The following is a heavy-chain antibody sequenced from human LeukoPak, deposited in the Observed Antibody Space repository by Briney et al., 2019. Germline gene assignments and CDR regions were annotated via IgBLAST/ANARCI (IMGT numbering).Heavy chain of an antibody. CDR1: GFSFSSYA. CDR3: AKESTRRDSSTWNGKKRDNWFAP. CDR2: INGSGGRT. J-gene: IGHJ5*02. V-gene: IGHV3-23*01. Sequence: GGSLRLSCAASGFSFSSYAMSWVRQAPGKGPEWVSGINGSGGRTYYADSVKGRFTISRDNSKNTLDLRMNSLRAEDTALYYCAKESTRRDSSTWNGKKRDNWFAPGGQGTLVTVSS. D-gene: IGHD6-13*01.